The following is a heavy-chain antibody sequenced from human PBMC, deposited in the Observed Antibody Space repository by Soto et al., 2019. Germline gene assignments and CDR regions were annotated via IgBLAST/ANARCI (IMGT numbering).Heavy chain of an antibody. CDR3: VKESIAGGVIPFPAYYFDY. V-gene: IGHV3-30*18. D-gene: IGHD3-16*02. Sequence: GGSLRLSCAASGFTFSSYGMHWVRQAPGKGLEWVAVISYDGSNKYYADSVKGRFTISRDNSKNTLYLQMNSLRAEDTAVYYCVKESIAGGVIPFPAYYFDYWGQGTLVTVSS. CDR1: GFTFSSYG. J-gene: IGHJ4*02. CDR2: ISYDGSNK.